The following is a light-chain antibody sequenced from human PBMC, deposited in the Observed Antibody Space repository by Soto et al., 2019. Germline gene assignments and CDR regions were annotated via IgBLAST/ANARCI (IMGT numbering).Light chain of an antibody. Sequence: SELKMSRGTLCLSPGVTATLACRERQSISSDHLAWYQQKPGQTPRLLIYSVSSRATGIPDRFSGSGSGTDFTHASSSLVPEDLAMYYMRHHGNPLGTFGQGTKVDIK. J-gene: IGKJ1*01. CDR1: QSISSDH. CDR2: SVS. V-gene: IGKV3-20*01. CDR3: RHHGNPLGT.